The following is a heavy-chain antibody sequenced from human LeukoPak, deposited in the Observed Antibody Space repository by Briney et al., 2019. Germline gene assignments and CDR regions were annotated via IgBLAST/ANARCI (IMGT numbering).Heavy chain of an antibody. J-gene: IGHJ4*02. CDR3: ARRNAAEDY. Sequence: SETLSLTCTVSGGSISSSSYYWGWIRQPPGKGLEWIGSIYYSGSTYYNPSLKSRVTISVDTSKNQFSLKLSSVTAADTAVYYCARRNAAEDYWGQGTLVTVSS. D-gene: IGHD6-13*01. CDR1: GGSISSSSYY. V-gene: IGHV4-39*07. CDR2: IYYSGST.